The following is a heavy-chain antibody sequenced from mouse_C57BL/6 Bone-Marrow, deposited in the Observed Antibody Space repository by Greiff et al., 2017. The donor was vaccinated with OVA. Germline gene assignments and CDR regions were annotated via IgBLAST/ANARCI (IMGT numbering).Heavy chain of an antibody. J-gene: IGHJ3*01. CDR2: IRNKANGYTT. V-gene: IGHV7-3*01. CDR1: GFTFTDYY. CDR3: ASLRSAWFAY. Sequence: EVHLVESGGGLVQPGGSLSLSCAASGFTFTDYYMSWVRQPPGKALEWLGFIRNKANGYTTEYSASVKGRFTISRDNSQSILYLQMNALRAEDSATYYCASLRSAWFAYWGQGTLVTVSA.